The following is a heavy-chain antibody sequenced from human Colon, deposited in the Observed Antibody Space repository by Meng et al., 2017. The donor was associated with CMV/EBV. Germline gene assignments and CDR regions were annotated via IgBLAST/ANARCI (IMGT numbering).Heavy chain of an antibody. CDR3: ARWGEYCSSPSCYLGAFDI. V-gene: IGHV4-61*01. CDR1: GASVSSGIDY. CDR2: IYHSGTT. J-gene: IGHJ3*02. D-gene: IGHD2-2*01. Sequence: SETLSLTCSVAGASVSSGIDYWSWIRQPPGKGLEWIGFIYHSGTTNYNPSLKSRVTLSVDKSKNQFSLRLSSVTAADTAVYYCARWGEYCSSPSCYLGAFDIGGQGTVVTVSS.